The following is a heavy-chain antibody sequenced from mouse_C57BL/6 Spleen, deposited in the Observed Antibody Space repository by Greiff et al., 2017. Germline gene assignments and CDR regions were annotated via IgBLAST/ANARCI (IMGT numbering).Heavy chain of an antibody. Sequence: EVQRVESGGGLVQPGGSLKLSCAASGFTFSDYGMAWVRQAPRKGPEWVAFISNLAYSIYYADTVTGRFTISRENAKNTLYLEMSSLRSEDTAMYYCARDPGFAYWGQGTLVTVSA. J-gene: IGHJ3*01. CDR1: GFTFSDYG. CDR2: ISNLAYSI. CDR3: ARDPGFAY. V-gene: IGHV5-15*01.